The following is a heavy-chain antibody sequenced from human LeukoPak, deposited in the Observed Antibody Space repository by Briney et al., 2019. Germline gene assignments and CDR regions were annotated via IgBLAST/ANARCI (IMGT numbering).Heavy chain of an antibody. CDR3: AKGGYSTPFDP. CDR2: IRGSDRET. V-gene: IGHV3-23*01. Sequence: PGGSLRLSCAASGFTFSNYAMSWDRQAPGKGLEWVSTIRGSDRETYYADSVKGRFTVSRDNSKNTLYLQMNSLRAEDTALYYCAKGGYSTPFDPWGQGTLVTVSS. J-gene: IGHJ5*02. D-gene: IGHD1-26*01. CDR1: GFTFSNYA.